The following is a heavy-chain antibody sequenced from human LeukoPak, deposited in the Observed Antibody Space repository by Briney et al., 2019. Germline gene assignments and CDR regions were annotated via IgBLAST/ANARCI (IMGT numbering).Heavy chain of an antibody. D-gene: IGHD2-2*02. CDR2: IYYSGST. CDR3: ARGPRYCSSTSCYNYFDY. Sequence: SETLSLTCTVSGGSISSYYWSWIRQPPGKGLEWIGYIYYSGSTNYNPSLKSRVTISVDTSKNQFSLKLSSVTAADTAVYYCARGPRYCSSTSCYNYFDYWGQGTLVTVSS. V-gene: IGHV4-59*01. CDR1: GGSISSYY. J-gene: IGHJ4*02.